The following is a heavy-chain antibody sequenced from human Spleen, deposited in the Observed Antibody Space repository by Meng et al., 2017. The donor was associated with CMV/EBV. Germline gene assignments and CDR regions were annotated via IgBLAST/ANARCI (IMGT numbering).Heavy chain of an antibody. CDR3: ARVPPETYGDYISDY. J-gene: IGHJ4*02. CDR1: GGSISSGDYY. V-gene: IGHV4-30-4*08. CDR2: IYYSGST. Sequence: QVQLQESGPGLVKPSQTLSLTCTVSGGSISSGDYYWSWIRQPPGKGLEWIGYIYYSGSTYYNPSLKSRVTISVDTSKNTLYLQMNSLRAEDTAVYYCARVPPETYGDYISDYWGQGTLVTVSS. D-gene: IGHD4-17*01.